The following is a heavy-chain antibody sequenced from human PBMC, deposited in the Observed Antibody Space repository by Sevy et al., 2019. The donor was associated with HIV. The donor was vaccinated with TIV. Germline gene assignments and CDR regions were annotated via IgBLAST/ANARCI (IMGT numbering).Heavy chain of an antibody. D-gene: IGHD3-3*01. CDR2: ISYDGTTE. V-gene: IGHV3-30*04. J-gene: IGHJ4*02. CDR3: ARDAGSSVNFSPSGY. Sequence: GGSLRLSCAASGFTFSSHAMHWVRQAPGKGLEWVAVISYDGTTEYYADFVKGRFSISRDNSKNTLYLQMNSLRAEDTAVYYCARDAGSSVNFSPSGYWGQGTLVTVSS. CDR1: GFTFSSHA.